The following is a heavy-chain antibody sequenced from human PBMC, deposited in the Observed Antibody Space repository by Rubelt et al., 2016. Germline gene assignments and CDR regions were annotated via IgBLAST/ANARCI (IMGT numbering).Heavy chain of an antibody. J-gene: IGHJ4*02. CDR3: ATTKVGTVYVPN. Sequence: QVRLQESGPGLVKPSETLSLTCTVSGGSVISGYYWGWIRQPPGKGLEWIGCIFYGGTTPYKPSLESRVTMSVDTSKNQFSLKLGSVTAADTAIYDCATTKVGTVYVPNWGQGTLVTVSS. V-gene: IGHV4-38-2*02. D-gene: IGHD1-26*01. CDR1: GGSVISGYY. CDR2: IFYGGTT.